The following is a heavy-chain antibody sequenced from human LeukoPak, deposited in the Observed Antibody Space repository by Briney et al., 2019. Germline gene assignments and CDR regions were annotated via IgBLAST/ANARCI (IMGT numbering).Heavy chain of an antibody. CDR2: INPNTGGT. V-gene: IGHV1-2*02. Sequence: ASVKVSCKASGYTFTGYYMHWVRQAPGQGLEWMGWINPNTGGTNYAQKFQGRVTMTRDTSITTAYMELSSLRSEDTAVYYCAKRSYYYYGMDVWGQGTTVTVSS. CDR1: GYTFTGYY. CDR3: AKRSYYYYGMDV. J-gene: IGHJ6*02.